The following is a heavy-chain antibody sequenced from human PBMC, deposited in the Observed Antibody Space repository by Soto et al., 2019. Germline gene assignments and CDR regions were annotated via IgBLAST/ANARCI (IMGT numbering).Heavy chain of an antibody. D-gene: IGHD3-10*01. CDR3: SRGLNYYGSGSPSYGMDV. CDR1: GDSVSSNSAA. Sequence: PSQTLSLTCAISGDSVSSNSAAWNWIRQSPSRGLEWLGRTYYRSKWYNDYAVSVESRITVNPDPSKNQFSLQLNSVTPEDTAVYYCSRGLNYYGSGSPSYGMDVWGQGTTVTVS. CDR2: TYYRSKWYN. J-gene: IGHJ6*02. V-gene: IGHV6-1*01.